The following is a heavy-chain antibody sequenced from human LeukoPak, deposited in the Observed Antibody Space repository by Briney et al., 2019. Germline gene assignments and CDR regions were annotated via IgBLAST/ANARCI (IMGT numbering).Heavy chain of an antibody. CDR1: GFTFSSYS. CDR2: ISSSSSTI. V-gene: IGHV3-48*01. D-gene: IGHD3-22*01. Sequence: PGGSLRLSCAASGFTFSSYSMNWVRQAPGKGLEWVSYISSSSSTIYYADSVKGRFTISRDNAKNSLYLQMNSLRAEDTAVYYCASVYSITMIVSEASLGYWGQGTLVTVSS. CDR3: ASVYSITMIVSEASLGY. J-gene: IGHJ4*02.